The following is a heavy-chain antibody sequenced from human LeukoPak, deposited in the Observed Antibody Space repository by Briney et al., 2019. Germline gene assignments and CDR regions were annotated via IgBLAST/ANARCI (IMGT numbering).Heavy chain of an antibody. J-gene: IGHJ4*02. CDR1: GFTFSSYW. CDR2: INSDGSST. D-gene: IGHD6-19*01. Sequence: GGSLRLSCAASGFTFSSYWMHWVRQAPGKGLVWVSRINSDGSSTSYADSVKGRFTISRDNAKNTLYLQMNSLRAEDTAVNYCARDQVEAGFDYWGQGTLVTVSS. CDR3: ARDQVEAGFDY. V-gene: IGHV3-74*01.